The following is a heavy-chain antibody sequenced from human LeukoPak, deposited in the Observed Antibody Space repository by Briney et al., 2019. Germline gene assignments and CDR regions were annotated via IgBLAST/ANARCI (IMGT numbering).Heavy chain of an antibody. V-gene: IGHV3-11*04. CDR3: ARDKWDYDFWSGLY. CDR2: ISSSGSTI. CDR1: GFTFSDYH. Sequence: GGSLRLSCAASGFTFSDYHMSWIRQAPGKGLEWASYISSSGSTIYYADSVKGRFTNSRDNAKNSLYLQMNSLRAEDTAVYYCARDKWDYDFWSGLYWGQGTLVTVSS. D-gene: IGHD3-3*01. J-gene: IGHJ4*02.